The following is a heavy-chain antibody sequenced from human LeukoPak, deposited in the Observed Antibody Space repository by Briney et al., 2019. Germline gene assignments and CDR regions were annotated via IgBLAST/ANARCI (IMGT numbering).Heavy chain of an antibody. CDR3: ARDYYDSSGYNPFNWFDP. CDR1: GGSISGYY. Sequence: SETLSLTCTVSGGSISGYYWSWIRQHPGKGLEWIGYIYYSGSTYYNPSLKSRVTISVDTSKNQFSLKLSSVTAADTAVYYCARDYYDSSGYNPFNWFDPWGQGTLVTVSS. J-gene: IGHJ5*02. D-gene: IGHD3-22*01. V-gene: IGHV4-31*03. CDR2: IYYSGST.